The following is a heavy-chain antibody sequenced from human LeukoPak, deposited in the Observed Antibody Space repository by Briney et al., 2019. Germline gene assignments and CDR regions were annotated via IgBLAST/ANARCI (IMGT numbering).Heavy chain of an antibody. V-gene: IGHV4-61*08. CDR1: GGSINSGGFY. J-gene: IGHJ6*02. CDR2: IYYSGST. Sequence: SQTLSLTCSVSGGSINSGGFYWSWIRQPPGKGLEWIGYIYYSGSTNYNPSLKSRVTISVDTSKNQFSLKLSSVTAADTAVYYCARNLDAGRLLNYYYYGMDVWGQGTTVTVSS. CDR3: ARNLDAGRLLNYYYYGMDV. D-gene: IGHD6-25*01.